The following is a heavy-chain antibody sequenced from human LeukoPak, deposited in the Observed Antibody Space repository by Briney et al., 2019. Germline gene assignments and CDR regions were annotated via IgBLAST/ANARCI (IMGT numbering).Heavy chain of an antibody. CDR3: ARDGVMAETPFYFDS. CDR1: GFIFNSYG. D-gene: IGHD2-21*01. J-gene: IGHJ4*02. V-gene: IGHV3-48*01. Sequence: GASLRLSCTGSGFIFNSYGINWVRQAPGKGLEWVAYISSSTSNIFYADSVKGRFTISRDHAKDSVLLQTNSLRVEDTALYFCARDGVMAETPFYFDSWGQGALVTVSS. CDR2: ISSSTSNI.